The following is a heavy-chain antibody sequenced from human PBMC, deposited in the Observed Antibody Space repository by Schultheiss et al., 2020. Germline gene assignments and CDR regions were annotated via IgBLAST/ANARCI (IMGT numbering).Heavy chain of an antibody. CDR1: GFTFSSYA. CDR2: ISSNGGST. J-gene: IGHJ1*01. D-gene: IGHD3-22*01. Sequence: GGSLRLSCAASGFTFSSYAMHWVRQAPGKGLEYVSAISSNGGSTYYANSVKGRFTISRDNSKNTLYLQMNSLRAEDTAVYYCAKDLDYYDSSGYTEYFQHWGQGTLVTVS. CDR3: AKDLDYYDSSGYTEYFQH. V-gene: IGHV3-64*01.